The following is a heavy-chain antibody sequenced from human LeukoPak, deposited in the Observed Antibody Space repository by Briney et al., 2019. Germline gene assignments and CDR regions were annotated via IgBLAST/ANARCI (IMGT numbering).Heavy chain of an antibody. CDR1: GGPFSGYY. V-gene: IGHV4-34*01. D-gene: IGHD2-8*01. Sequence: SSETLSLTCAVYGGPFSGYYWSWIRQPPGKGLEWIGEINHSGSTNYNPSLKSRVTISVDTSKNQFSLKLSSVTAADTAVYYCARGAKWGGNWFDPWGQGTLVTVSS. CDR3: ARGAKWGGNWFDP. J-gene: IGHJ5*02. CDR2: INHSGST.